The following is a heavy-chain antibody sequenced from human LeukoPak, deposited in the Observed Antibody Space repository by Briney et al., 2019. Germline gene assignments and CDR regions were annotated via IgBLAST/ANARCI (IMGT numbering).Heavy chain of an antibody. J-gene: IGHJ5*02. CDR1: GYTFTSYG. Sequence: GASVEVSCKASGYTFTSYGISWVRQAPGQGLEWMGWISAYNGNTNYAQKLQGRVTMTTDTSTSTAYMELRSLRSDDTAVYYCARGYCSGGSCYRNWFDPWGQGTLVTVSS. D-gene: IGHD2-15*01. V-gene: IGHV1-18*01. CDR2: ISAYNGNT. CDR3: ARGYCSGGSCYRNWFDP.